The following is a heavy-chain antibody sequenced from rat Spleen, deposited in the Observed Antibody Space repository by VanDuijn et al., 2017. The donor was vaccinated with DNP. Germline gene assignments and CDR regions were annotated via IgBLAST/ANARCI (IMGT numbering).Heavy chain of an antibody. CDR1: GFTFSDYY. V-gene: IGHV5-22*01. D-gene: IGHD1-10*01. Sequence: EVQLVESGGGLVLPGRSLKLSCAASGFTFSDYYMAWVRLAPTRGLEWVAYITYDGGSTYYGDSVKGRFTISRDNAESTLYLQMNSLRSEDMATYYCARPSYNNYGGFAYWGQGTLVTVSS. J-gene: IGHJ3*01. CDR3: ARPSYNNYGGFAY. CDR2: ITYDGGST.